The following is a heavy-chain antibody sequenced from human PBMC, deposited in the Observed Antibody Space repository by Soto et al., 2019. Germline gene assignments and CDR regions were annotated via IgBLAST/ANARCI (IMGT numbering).Heavy chain of an antibody. D-gene: IGHD3-10*02. J-gene: IGHJ4*02. CDR2: IHDNGDT. CDR1: GGSI. Sequence: SETLSLTCTVSGGSIWSWIRQPPGKGLEWIGYIHDNGDTNYIPSLESRVTISVDTSRNQFSLRLRSVSTADTAVYYCASMLGGRLLFDYWGQGILVTVS. CDR3: ASMLGGRLLFDY. V-gene: IGHV4-59*01.